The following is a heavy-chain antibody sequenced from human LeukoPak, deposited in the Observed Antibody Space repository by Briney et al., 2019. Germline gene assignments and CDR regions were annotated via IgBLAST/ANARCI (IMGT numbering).Heavy chain of an antibody. J-gene: IGHJ5*02. V-gene: IGHV1-18*01. CDR2: ISAYNGNT. CDR1: GYTFTSYG. D-gene: IGHD3-10*01. Sequence: ASVKVSCKASGYTFTSYGISWVRQAPGQGLEWMGWISAYNGNTGDAQKLQGRVTMTTDTSTSTAYMELRSLRSDDTAVYYCARDLGILWFGEFPTNWFDPWGQGTLVTVSS. CDR3: ARDLGILWFGEFPTNWFDP.